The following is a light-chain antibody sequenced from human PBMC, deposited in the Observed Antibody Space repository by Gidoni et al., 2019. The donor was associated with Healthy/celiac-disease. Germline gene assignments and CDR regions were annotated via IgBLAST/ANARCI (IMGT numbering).Light chain of an antibody. CDR1: QSVSSN. Sequence: EIVMTQSQATLSVSPGERATLSCRASQSVSSNLAWYQQKPGQAPRLLIYGASTRATGIPARFSGSGSGTEFTLTISSLQSEDFAVYYCQQYNNWPPFTFXXXTKLEIK. CDR2: GAS. V-gene: IGKV3-15*01. J-gene: IGKJ2*01. CDR3: QQYNNWPPFT.